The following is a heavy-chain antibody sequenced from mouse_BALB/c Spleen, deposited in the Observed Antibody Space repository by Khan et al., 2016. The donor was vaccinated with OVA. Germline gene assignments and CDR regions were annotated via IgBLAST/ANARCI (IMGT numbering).Heavy chain of an antibody. D-gene: IGHD1-1*01. V-gene: IGHV1-7*01. Sequence: QVQLQQSGAELAKPGASVKMSCKASGYIFTSYWMHWVKQRPGQGLEWIGYINPATDYTEYNQKFKNKATLTADKSSSTAYMKLSSLTSEDSAVYYCVNHGSSSAWFTYWGQGTPVTVSA. CDR3: VNHGSSSAWFTY. CDR2: INPATDYT. J-gene: IGHJ3*01. CDR1: GYIFTSYW.